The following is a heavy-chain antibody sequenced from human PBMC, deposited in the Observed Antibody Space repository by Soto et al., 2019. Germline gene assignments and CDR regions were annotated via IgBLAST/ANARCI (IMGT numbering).Heavy chain of an antibody. J-gene: IGHJ4*02. CDR2: IKSKTDGGTT. CDR1: GFTFSNAW. D-gene: IGHD4-17*01. CDR3: TTNRATVDLDY. V-gene: IGHV3-15*01. Sequence: GGSLRLSXAASGFTFSNAWMSWVRQAPGKGLEWVGRIKSKTDGGTTDYAAPVKGRFTISRDDSKNTLYLQMNSLKTEDTAVHYCTTNRATVDLDYWGQGTLVTVSS.